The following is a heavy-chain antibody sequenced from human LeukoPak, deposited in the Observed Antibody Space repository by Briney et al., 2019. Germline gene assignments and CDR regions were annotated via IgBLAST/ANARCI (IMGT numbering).Heavy chain of an antibody. CDR2: IGYDGSNK. CDR1: GFTFSSYV. Sequence: PGGSLRLSCAASGFTFSSYVMHWVRQAPGEGLEWVAVIGYDGSNKFYADSVKGRFTISRDNPKSTVFLQMNSLRAEDTAVYYCARDRSQYYYGSSGYGDFDYWGQGTLVTVSS. CDR3: ARDRSQYYYGSSGYGDFDY. D-gene: IGHD3-22*01. J-gene: IGHJ4*02. V-gene: IGHV3-33*01.